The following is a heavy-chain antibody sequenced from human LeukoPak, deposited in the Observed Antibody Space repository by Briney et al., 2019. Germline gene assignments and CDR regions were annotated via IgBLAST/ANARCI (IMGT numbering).Heavy chain of an antibody. CDR3: ARVVWFGEPYFDY. CDR2: IYYSGST. V-gene: IGHV4-59*01. J-gene: IGHJ4*02. D-gene: IGHD3-10*01. Sequence: PSETLSLTCTVSGGSISSYYWSWIRQPPGKGLEWIGYIYYSGSTNYNPSLKSRVTISVDTSKNQFSLKLSSVTAADTAVYYCARVVWFGEPYFDYWGQGTLVTVSS. CDR1: GGSISSYY.